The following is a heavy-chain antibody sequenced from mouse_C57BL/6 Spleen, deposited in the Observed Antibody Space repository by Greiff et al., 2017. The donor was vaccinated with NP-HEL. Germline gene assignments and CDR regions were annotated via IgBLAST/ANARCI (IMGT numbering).Heavy chain of an antibody. J-gene: IGHJ4*01. Sequence: VQLQQSGAELVRPGTSVKMSCKASGYTFTNYWIGWAKQRPGHGLEWIGDIYPGGGYTKYNEKFKGKGKLTADKSSSTAYMQFSSLTSEDSAIYYCAAGNYYGPYDYAMDYWGQGTSVTVSS. CDR3: AAGNYYGPYDYAMDY. CDR1: GYTFTNYW. CDR2: IYPGGGYT. D-gene: IGHD1-1*01. V-gene: IGHV1-63*01.